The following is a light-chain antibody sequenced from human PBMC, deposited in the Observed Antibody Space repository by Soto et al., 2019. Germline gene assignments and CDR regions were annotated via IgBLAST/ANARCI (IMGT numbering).Light chain of an antibody. Sequence: ETVLTQSPGTLSLSPGERATLSCRAIQSVRSSYLAWYQQKPGQTPRLLIYGASSSATGIPDRFSGSGSGTYFTLTISSQEPEDLSVYFCQQYSSPPATFGQGTKVEIK. V-gene: IGKV3-20*01. CDR1: QSVRSSY. J-gene: IGKJ1*01. CDR2: GAS. CDR3: QQYSSPPAT.